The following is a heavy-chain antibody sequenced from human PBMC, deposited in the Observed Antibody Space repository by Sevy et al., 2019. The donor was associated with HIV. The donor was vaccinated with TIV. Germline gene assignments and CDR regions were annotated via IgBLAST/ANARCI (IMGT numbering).Heavy chain of an antibody. Sequence: SETLSLTCAVYGGSFSGYYWSWIRQPPGKGLEWIGEINHSGSTNYNPSIKSRVTISVDTSKNQFSLKVSSVTAADTAVYYCARTRYITMIGYYFDYWGQGTLVTVSS. CDR2: INHSGST. D-gene: IGHD3-22*01. CDR3: ARTRYITMIGYYFDY. CDR1: GGSFSGYY. V-gene: IGHV4-34*01. J-gene: IGHJ4*02.